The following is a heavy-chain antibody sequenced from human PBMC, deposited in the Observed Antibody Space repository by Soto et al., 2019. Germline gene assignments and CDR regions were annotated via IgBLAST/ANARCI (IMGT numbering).Heavy chain of an antibody. CDR1: GFTFSSYA. D-gene: IGHD1-26*01. CDR3: AKVGVGDTYDFDY. CDR2: ISGSGGST. V-gene: IGHV3-23*01. Sequence: EVQLLESGGGLVQPGGSLRHSCVASGFTFSSYAMSWVRQAPGKGLEWVSGISGSGGSTYYADSVRGRFTISRDNSKNTVYLQMNSLRAEDTAVYYCAKVGVGDTYDFDYWGQGTLVTVSS. J-gene: IGHJ4*02.